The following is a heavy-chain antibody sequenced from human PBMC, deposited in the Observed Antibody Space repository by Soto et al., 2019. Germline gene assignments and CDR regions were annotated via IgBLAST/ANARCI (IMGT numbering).Heavy chain of an antibody. CDR1: GCTFNSYA. J-gene: IGHJ4*02. V-gene: IGHV1-69*13. CDR3: ARDRYSSSWYYFDY. D-gene: IGHD6-13*01. Sequence: ASVKVSCKVSGCTFNSYAISWLRQAPGQGLEWMGGIIPIFGTANYAQKFQGRVTFTADESTSTAYMELSSLRSEDTAMYYCARDRYSSSWYYFDYWGQGTLVTVSS. CDR2: IIPIFGTA.